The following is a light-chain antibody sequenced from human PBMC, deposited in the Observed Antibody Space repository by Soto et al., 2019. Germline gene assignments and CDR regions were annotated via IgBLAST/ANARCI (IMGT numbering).Light chain of an antibody. CDR3: QQYNSYSHT. J-gene: IGKJ1*01. CDR1: QSISSW. Sequence: DIQMTQSPSTLSASVGDRVTITCRASQSISSWLAWYQQKPGKAPKLLIYDASSLESGVPSRFSGSGSGTEFTLTISSLQPDDFATYYCQQYNSYSHTFDQGTKVEIK. CDR2: DAS. V-gene: IGKV1-5*01.